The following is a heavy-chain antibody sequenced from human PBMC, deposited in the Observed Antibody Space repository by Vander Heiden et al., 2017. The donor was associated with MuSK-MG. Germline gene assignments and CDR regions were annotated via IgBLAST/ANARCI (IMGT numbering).Heavy chain of an antibody. CDR1: GGSISSYY. D-gene: IGHD3-22*01. CDR3: ARGGSYYDSSGYYPFDY. CDR2: IYYGGST. J-gene: IGHJ4*02. Sequence: QVQLQESGPGLVKPSETLSLTCTVSGGSISSYYWSWIRQPPGKGLEWIGYIYYGGSTNYNPSLKSRVTISVDTSKNQFSLKLSSVTAADTAVYYCARGGSYYDSSGYYPFDYWGQGTLVTVSS. V-gene: IGHV4-59*01.